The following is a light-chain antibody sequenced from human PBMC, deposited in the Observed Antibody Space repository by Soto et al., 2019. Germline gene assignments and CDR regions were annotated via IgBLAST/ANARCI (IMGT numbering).Light chain of an antibody. Sequence: ALTQPRSVPGSPGQSVTISCTGTSSDVGGYNYVSWYQQHPGKAPKLMIYDVSKRPSGVPDRFSGSKSGNTASLTISGLQAEDEADYYCCSYAGSYTYVFGSGTRSPS. V-gene: IGLV2-11*01. CDR2: DVS. CDR3: CSYAGSYTYV. J-gene: IGLJ1*01. CDR1: SSDVGGYNY.